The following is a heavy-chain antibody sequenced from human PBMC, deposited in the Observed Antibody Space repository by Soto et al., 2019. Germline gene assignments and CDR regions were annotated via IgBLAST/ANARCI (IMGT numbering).Heavy chain of an antibody. CDR2: VYATGTS. CDR3: ARHGTDGDGYKFSPLYYYYGIHV. CDR1: GGSMSKFY. D-gene: IGHD1-1*01. Sequence: SETLSLTCSVSGGSMSKFYWSWIRKTAGKGLEWMGRVYATGTSDYNPSLRSRIAMSVDISKKTFSLRLRSVTAADTAMYYCARHGTDGDGYKFSPLYYYYGIHVWGQGTTVTVSS. J-gene: IGHJ6*02. V-gene: IGHV4-4*07.